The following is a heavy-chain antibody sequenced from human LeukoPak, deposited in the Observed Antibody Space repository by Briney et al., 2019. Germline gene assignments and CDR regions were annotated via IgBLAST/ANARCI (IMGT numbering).Heavy chain of an antibody. CDR3: ARAIDYYDSSGYHRDPRYFDL. CDR2: ISSSGSTI. J-gene: IGHJ2*01. V-gene: IGHV3-11*04. CDR1: EFTFSDYY. Sequence: GGSLRLSCAASEFTFSDYYMTWIRQAPGKGLEWVSYISSSGSTIYYADSVKGRFTISRDNAKNSLYLQMNSLRAEDTAVYYCARAIDYYDSSGYHRDPRYFDLWGRGTLVTVSS. D-gene: IGHD3-22*01.